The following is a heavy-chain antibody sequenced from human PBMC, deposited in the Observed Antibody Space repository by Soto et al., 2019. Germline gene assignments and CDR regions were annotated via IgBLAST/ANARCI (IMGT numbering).Heavy chain of an antibody. D-gene: IGHD2-2*01. V-gene: IGHV3-30-3*01. CDR2: ISYDGSNK. J-gene: IGHJ6*02. Sequence: PGGSLRLSCAASGFTSSSYAMHWVRQAPGKGLEWVAVISYDGSNKYYADSVKGRFTISRDNSKNTLYLQMNSLRAEDTAVYYCANGIVVVPAAMHYYGMDVWGQGTTVTVSS. CDR3: ANGIVVVPAAMHYYGMDV. CDR1: GFTSSSYA.